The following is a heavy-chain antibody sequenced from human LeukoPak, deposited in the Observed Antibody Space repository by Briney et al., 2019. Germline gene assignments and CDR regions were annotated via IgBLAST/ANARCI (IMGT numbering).Heavy chain of an antibody. D-gene: IGHD3-22*01. Sequence: SVKVSCKASGGTFSSYAISWVRQAPGQGLEWMGGIIPIFGTANYEQKFQGRVTITTDESTSTAYMELSSLRSEDTAVYYCARDVRVGYDSSGYPLDYWGQGTLVTVSS. CDR3: ARDVRVGYDSSGYPLDY. J-gene: IGHJ4*02. CDR2: IIPIFGTA. V-gene: IGHV1-69*05. CDR1: GGTFSSYA.